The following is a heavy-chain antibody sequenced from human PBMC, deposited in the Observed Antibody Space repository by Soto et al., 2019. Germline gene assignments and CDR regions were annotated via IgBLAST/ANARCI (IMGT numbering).Heavy chain of an antibody. D-gene: IGHD1-1*01. Sequence: SAPLSLTCTVSGGSISSYYWSWIRQPPGKGLEWIGYIYYSGSTNYNPPLKSRVTISRDNARNTLYLQMSSLRDEDTAVYYCVRDNNWSYDYWGQGILVTVSS. V-gene: IGHV4-59*12. CDR1: GGSISSYY. J-gene: IGHJ4*02. CDR3: VRDNNWSYDY. CDR2: IYYSGST.